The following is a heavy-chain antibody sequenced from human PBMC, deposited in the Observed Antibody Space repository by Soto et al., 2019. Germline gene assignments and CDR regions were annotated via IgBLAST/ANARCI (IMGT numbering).Heavy chain of an antibody. CDR3: ARHLDIVVVGYFDY. CDR2: IYYSGST. CDR1: GGSISSYY. V-gene: IGHV4-59*08. J-gene: IGHJ4*02. Sequence: SETLSLTCTVSGGSISSYYWSWIRQPPGKGLEWIGYIYYSGSTNYNPSLKSRVTISVDTSKNQFSLKLSSVTAADTAVYYCARHLDIVVVGYFDYWGQGTLVTVSS. D-gene: IGHD2-2*01.